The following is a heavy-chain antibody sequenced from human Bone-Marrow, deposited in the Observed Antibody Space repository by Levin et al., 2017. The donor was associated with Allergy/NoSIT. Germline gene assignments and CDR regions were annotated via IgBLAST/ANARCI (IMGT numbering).Heavy chain of an antibody. Sequence: PGESLKISFSSSFFPFLSFSLLFLLPSPFKGLDWVSYISRSGHTIYYTDSVKGRFTISRDNAKNSLFLQMNSLRAEDTAVYYCARDQALYYYYYYMDVWGKGTTVTVSS. J-gene: IGHJ6*03. CDR1: FFPFLSFS. V-gene: IGHV3-11*01. CDR2: ISRSGHTI. CDR3: ARDQALYYYYYYMDV.